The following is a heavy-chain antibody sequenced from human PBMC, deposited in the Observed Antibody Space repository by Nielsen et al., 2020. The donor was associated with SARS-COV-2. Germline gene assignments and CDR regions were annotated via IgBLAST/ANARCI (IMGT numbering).Heavy chain of an antibody. CDR1: GGSINNYY. CDR3: AREALFNWFDS. CDR2: IYYRGST. V-gene: IGHV4-59*01. Sequence: SETPSLTCTVSGGSINNYYWSWVRQPPGKGLEWIGYIYYRGSTNYNPSLKSRVTLSVDTSKNQFSLNLTSVTAADTAVYYCAREALFNWFDSWGQGTLVTVSS. J-gene: IGHJ5*01.